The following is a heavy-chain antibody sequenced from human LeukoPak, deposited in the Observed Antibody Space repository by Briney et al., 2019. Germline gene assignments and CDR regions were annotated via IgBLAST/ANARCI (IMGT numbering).Heavy chain of an antibody. J-gene: IGHJ4*02. CDR3: ATIGHDFWSGLGPLDY. CDR1: GFTFFNYA. D-gene: IGHD3-3*01. CDR2: ISGNGGRT. Sequence: PGGSLRLSCAASGFTFFNYAMSWVRQAPGKGLEWVSGISGNGGRTYYADSVKGRFTISRDNSKNTLYLQMNSLRAEDTAVYYCATIGHDFWSGLGPLDYWGQGTLVTVSS. V-gene: IGHV3-23*01.